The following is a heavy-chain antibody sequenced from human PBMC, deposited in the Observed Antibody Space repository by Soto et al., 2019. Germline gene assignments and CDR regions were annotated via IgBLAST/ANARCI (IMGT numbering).Heavy chain of an antibody. CDR1: GFTFSSYA. V-gene: IGHV3-23*01. CDR3: AKGKINYYYMDV. Sequence: GGSLSLSCAASGFTFSSYAMSWVRQAPGKGLEWVSAISGSGGSTYYADSVKGRFTISRDNSKNTLYLQMNSLRAEDTAVYYCAKGKINYYYMDVWGKGTTVTVSS. J-gene: IGHJ6*03. CDR2: ISGSGGST.